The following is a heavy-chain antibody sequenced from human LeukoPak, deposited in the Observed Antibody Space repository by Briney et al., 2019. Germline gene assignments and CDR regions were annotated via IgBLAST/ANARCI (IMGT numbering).Heavy chain of an antibody. CDR3: TKDQWSSGYYYYFDY. CDR1: GFTFSSYV. V-gene: IGHV3-23*01. Sequence: AGGSLRLSCAVSGFTFSSYVMSWVRQAPGKGLEWVSAISGSGGSTYYADSVRGRFTISRDNAKNSLYLQMNSLRAEDTAIYYRTKDQWSSGYYYYFDYWGQGTLVTVSS. D-gene: IGHD3-22*01. CDR2: ISGSGGST. J-gene: IGHJ4*02.